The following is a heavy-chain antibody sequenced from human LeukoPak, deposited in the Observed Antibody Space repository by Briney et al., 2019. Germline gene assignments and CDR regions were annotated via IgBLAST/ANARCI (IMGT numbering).Heavy chain of an antibody. J-gene: IGHJ4*02. CDR1: GGSISSSSYY. Sequence: SETLSLTCTVSGGSISSSSYYWGWIRQPPGKGLEWIGSVYYSGSTYYNPSLKSRVTISVDTSKNQFSLKLSSVTAADTAVYYCARARQLPYTYFDYWGQGTLVTVSS. V-gene: IGHV4-39*01. CDR3: ARARQLPYTYFDY. D-gene: IGHD2-2*01. CDR2: VYYSGST.